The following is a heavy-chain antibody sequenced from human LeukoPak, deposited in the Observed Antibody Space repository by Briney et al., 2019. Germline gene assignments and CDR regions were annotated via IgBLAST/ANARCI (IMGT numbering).Heavy chain of an antibody. CDR3: ATGYGYQLPEYFQH. D-gene: IGHD2-2*01. J-gene: IGHJ1*01. V-gene: IGHV3-7*01. CDR2: IKQDGSEK. CDR1: GFTFSSYW. Sequence: GGSLRLSCAASGFTFSSYWMSWVRQAPGKGLEWVANIKQDGSEKYYVDSVKGRFTISRDNAKNSLYLQMNSLRAEDTAVYYCATGYGYQLPEYFQHWGQGTLVTVSS.